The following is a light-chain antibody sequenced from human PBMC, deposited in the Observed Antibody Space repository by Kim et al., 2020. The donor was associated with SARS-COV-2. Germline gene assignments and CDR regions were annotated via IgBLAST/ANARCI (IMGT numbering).Light chain of an antibody. CDR2: AAS. Sequence: SSLSESVGDRVTTTCRASQTITNYLNWYQKKPGRAPEVLFYAASNLQSGVPSRFSGNGSGTDFTLTISSLQPEDFATYYCQQKGTFGQGPKVDIK. CDR1: QTITNY. V-gene: IGKV1-39*01. CDR3: QQKGT. J-gene: IGKJ1*01.